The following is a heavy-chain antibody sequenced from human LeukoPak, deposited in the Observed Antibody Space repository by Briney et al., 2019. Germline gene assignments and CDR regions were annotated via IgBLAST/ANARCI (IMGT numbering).Heavy chain of an antibody. D-gene: IGHD6-13*01. Sequence: SETLSLTCIVSGGSISSGTYHWNWIRQPPGKGLEWIGYINYIRTTDYNPSLKSRVTISLDTSKNRFSLKLSSVTAADTAMYYCARSYSSSDHYYYYGMDVWGQGTTVTVSS. CDR1: GGSISSGTYH. V-gene: IGHV4-61*01. CDR3: ARSYSSSDHYYYYGMDV. J-gene: IGHJ6*02. CDR2: INYIRTT.